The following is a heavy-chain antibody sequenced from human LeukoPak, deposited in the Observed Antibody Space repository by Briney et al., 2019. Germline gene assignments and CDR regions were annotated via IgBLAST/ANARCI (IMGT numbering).Heavy chain of an antibody. CDR3: ARDRVVVVAATGEFDY. V-gene: IGHV3-30-3*01. Sequence: PGGSLRLSCAASGFIFSNYAMSWVRQAPGKGLEWVAVISYDGSNKYYADSVKGRFTISRDNSKNTLYLQMNSLRAEDTAVYYCARDRVVVVAATGEFDYWGQGTLVTVSS. CDR1: GFIFSNYA. CDR2: ISYDGSNK. D-gene: IGHD2-15*01. J-gene: IGHJ4*02.